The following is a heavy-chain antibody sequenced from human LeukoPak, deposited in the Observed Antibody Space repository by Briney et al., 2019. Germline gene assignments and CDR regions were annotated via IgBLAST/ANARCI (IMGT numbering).Heavy chain of an antibody. CDR2: IYTSGST. V-gene: IGHV4-61*02. CDR1: GGSISSGSYY. Sequence: SQTLSLTCTVSGGSISSGSYYWSWIRQPAGKGLEWIGRIYTSGSTNYNPSLKSRVTISVDTSKNQFSLKLSSVTAADTAVYYCARVVVVVPAAMGEDAFDIWGQGTMVTVSS. J-gene: IGHJ3*02. D-gene: IGHD2-2*01. CDR3: ARVVVVVPAAMGEDAFDI.